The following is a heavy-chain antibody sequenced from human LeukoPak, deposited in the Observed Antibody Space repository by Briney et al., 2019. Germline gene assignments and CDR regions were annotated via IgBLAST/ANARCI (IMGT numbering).Heavy chain of an antibody. CDR3: ARWSYYGSSGLSYYFDY. CDR1: GGSISSSSYY. D-gene: IGHD3-22*01. Sequence: PSETLSLTCTVSGGSISSSSYYWGWIRQPPGKGLEWIGSIYYSGSTYYNPSLKSRVTISVDTSKNQFSLRLSSVTAADTAVYYCARWSYYGSSGLSYYFDYWGQGTLVTVSS. CDR2: IYYSGST. J-gene: IGHJ4*02. V-gene: IGHV4-39*07.